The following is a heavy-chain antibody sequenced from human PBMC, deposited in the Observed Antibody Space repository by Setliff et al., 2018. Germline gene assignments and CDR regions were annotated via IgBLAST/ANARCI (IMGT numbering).Heavy chain of an antibody. J-gene: IGHJ5*02. CDR3: ARSRSNFWSGYFNWFDP. CDR1: GGSISSSSYY. CDR2: IYYSGST. D-gene: IGHD3-3*01. V-gene: IGHV4-39*01. Sequence: SETLSLTCTVSGGSISSSSYYWGWIRQPPGKGLEWIGSIYYSGSTYYNPSLKSRVTISVDTSKNQFSLKLSSVTAADTAVYYCARSRSNFWSGYFNWFDPWGQGTLVTVSS.